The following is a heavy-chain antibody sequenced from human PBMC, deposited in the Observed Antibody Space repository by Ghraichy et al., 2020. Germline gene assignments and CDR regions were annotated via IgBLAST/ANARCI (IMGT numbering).Heavy chain of an antibody. V-gene: IGHV1-24*01. CDR1: GYTLTELS. J-gene: IGHJ4*02. Sequence: ASVKVSCKVSGYTLTELSMHWVRQAPGKGLEWMGGFDPEDGETIYAQKFQGRVTMTEDTSTDTAYMELSSLRSEDTAVYYCATDRPTLGATFHRYFDYWGQGTLVTVSS. D-gene: IGHD1-26*01. CDR2: FDPEDGET. CDR3: ATDRPTLGATFHRYFDY.